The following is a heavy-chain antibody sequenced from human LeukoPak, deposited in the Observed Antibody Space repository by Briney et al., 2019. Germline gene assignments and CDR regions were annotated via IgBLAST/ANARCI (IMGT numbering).Heavy chain of an antibody. V-gene: IGHV4-59*01. CDR3: ASDGARGGYYYDY. CDR2: IYYSGST. D-gene: IGHD3-10*01. CDR1: GGSISSYY. J-gene: IGHJ4*01. Sequence: SETLSLTCTVSGGSISSYYWSWIRQPPGKGLEWIWYIYYSGSTNYNPSLKSGVTISVDTSKNQFSLKLSSVTAADTAVWYCASDGARGGYYYDYWGHGNLVTASS.